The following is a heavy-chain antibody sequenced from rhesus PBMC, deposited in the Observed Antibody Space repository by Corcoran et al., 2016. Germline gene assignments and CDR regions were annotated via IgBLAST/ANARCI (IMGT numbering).Heavy chain of an antibody. Sequence: QLQLQESGPGLVKPSETLSVTCAVSGGSISSSYWSWIRQAPGKGVEWIGYIYGSGSSTNYNPSLKSRVTLSVDTSKNQLSLKLSSVTAADTAVYYCARVSNWNYYFDYWGQGVLVTVSS. CDR3: ARVSNWNYYFDY. CDR2: IYGSGSST. V-gene: IGHV4-169*01. CDR1: GGSISSSY. J-gene: IGHJ4*01. D-gene: IGHD1-26*01.